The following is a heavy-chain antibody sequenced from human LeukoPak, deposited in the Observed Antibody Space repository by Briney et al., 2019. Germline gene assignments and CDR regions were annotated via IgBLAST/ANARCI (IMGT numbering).Heavy chain of an antibody. D-gene: IGHD3-10*01. Sequence: ASVKVSCKASGCTFTGYYMHWVRQAPGQGLEWMGWINPNSGGTNYAQKFQDRVTMTGDTSVSTAYMELSRLRSDDTAVYYCARGGVNNYYDPWGQGTLVTVSS. CDR2: INPNSGGT. J-gene: IGHJ5*02. V-gene: IGHV1-2*02. CDR3: ARGGVNNYYDP. CDR1: GCTFTGYY.